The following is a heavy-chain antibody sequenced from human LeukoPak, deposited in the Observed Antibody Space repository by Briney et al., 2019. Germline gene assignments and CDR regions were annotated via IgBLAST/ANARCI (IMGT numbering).Heavy chain of an antibody. CDR2: IYYSGST. D-gene: IGHD6-13*01. Sequence: SETLSLTCTVSGGAVSSGSYYWSWIRQPPGQGLEWIGYIYYSGSTNYNPSLKSRVTISVDTSKNQFSLKLSSVTAADTAVYYCARDTYSSSWSRYNWFDPWGQGTLVTVSS. J-gene: IGHJ5*02. CDR3: ARDTYSSSWSRYNWFDP. V-gene: IGHV4-61*01. CDR1: GGAVSSGSYY.